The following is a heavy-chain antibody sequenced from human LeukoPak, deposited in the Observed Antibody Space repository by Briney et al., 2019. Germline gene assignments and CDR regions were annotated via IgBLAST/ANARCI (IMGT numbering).Heavy chain of an antibody. Sequence: KPSETLSLTCTVSGDSISSYYWSWIRQPPGKGLEWIRSIYYSGITSYNPSLKSRVIISVQTSKNQFSLRLSFVTAADTAVYYCARDQSGSYIFDYWGQGTLVTVSS. V-gene: IGHV4-59*01. CDR1: GDSISSYY. J-gene: IGHJ4*02. CDR3: ARDQSGSYIFDY. D-gene: IGHD1-26*01. CDR2: IYYSGIT.